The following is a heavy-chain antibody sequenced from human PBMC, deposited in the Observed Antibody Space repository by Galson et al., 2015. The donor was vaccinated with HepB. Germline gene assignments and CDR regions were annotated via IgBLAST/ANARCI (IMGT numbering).Heavy chain of an antibody. D-gene: IGHD4-11*01. CDR2: ILYDGSNK. J-gene: IGHJ2*01. CDR3: ARPPRDYSTKGTWYFDL. Sequence: SLRLSCAASEFTFSLYSMHWVRQAPGKGLEWVAVILYDGSNKYYADSVKGRFTISRDNSKNTLYLQMNSLRPEDTAVYYCARPPRDYSTKGTWYFDLWGRGTLVTVSS. V-gene: IGHV3-30*04. CDR1: EFTFSLYS.